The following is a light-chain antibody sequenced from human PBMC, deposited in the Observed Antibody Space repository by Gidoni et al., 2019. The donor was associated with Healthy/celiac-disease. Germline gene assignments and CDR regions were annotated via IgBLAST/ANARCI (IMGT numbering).Light chain of an antibody. CDR1: QSISSY. CDR3: QQSYSTPYT. V-gene: IGKV1-39*01. CDR2: AAS. Sequence: DIQMTQSPSSLSASVGDRVTITCRASQSISSYLNWYQQKPGKAPKLLIYAASSLQSGVPSRFSGSGSGTDFTLIISGLQPEDFATYYCQQSYSTPYTFGQGTKLEIK. J-gene: IGKJ2*01.